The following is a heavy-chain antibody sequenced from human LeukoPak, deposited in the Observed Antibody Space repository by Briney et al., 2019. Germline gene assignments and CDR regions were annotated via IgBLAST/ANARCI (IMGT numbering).Heavy chain of an antibody. J-gene: IGHJ2*01. CDR1: GGSISSNNW. Sequence: SEPVSLTCAVPGGSISSNNWWSWVRQPPGKGLEWIGEIYNSGSTNHNPSGQCRVTISVDKSKIQFSLRLSSVTAADTAVYYCARSGNPWYFDLWGRGTLVSVSS. V-gene: IGHV4-4*02. CDR3: ARSGNPWYFDL. D-gene: IGHD4-23*01. CDR2: IYNSGST.